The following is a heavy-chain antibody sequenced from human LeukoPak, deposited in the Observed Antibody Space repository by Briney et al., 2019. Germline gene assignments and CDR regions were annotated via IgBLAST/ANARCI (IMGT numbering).Heavy chain of an antibody. Sequence: PGGSLRLSCAASGFTFSSYAMSWVRQAPGKGLEWVSDITGSGGSTHYADSVKGRFTISRDNPKNTLYLQMNSLRAEDTAVYYCAKWAVSGRGFDYWGQRTLVTVSS. CDR2: ITGSGGST. CDR3: AKWAVSGRGFDY. D-gene: IGHD6-19*01. J-gene: IGHJ4*02. V-gene: IGHV3-23*01. CDR1: GFTFSSYA.